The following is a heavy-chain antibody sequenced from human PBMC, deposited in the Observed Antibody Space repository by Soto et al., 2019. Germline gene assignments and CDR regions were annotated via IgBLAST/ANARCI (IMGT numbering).Heavy chain of an antibody. CDR3: ARDSSSRYYYYGMDV. Sequence: PGGSMRLSCAASGLTLSSYAMPGVRQAPGKGLEWVAVISYDGSNKYYADSVKGRFTISRDNSKNTLYLQMNSLRAEDTAVYYCARDSSSRYYYYGMDVWGQGTTVTVSS. D-gene: IGHD6-6*01. CDR1: GLTLSSYA. V-gene: IGHV3-30-3*01. J-gene: IGHJ6*02. CDR2: ISYDGSNK.